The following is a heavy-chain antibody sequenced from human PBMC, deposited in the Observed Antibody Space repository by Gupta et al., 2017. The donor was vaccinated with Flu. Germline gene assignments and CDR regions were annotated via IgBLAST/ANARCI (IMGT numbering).Heavy chain of an antibody. Sequence: QAPGKGLVWVSRINSDGSSTSYADSVKGRFTISRDNAKNTLYLQMNSLRAEDTAVYYCASTLSTIFGGWFDPWGQGTLVTVSS. D-gene: IGHD3-3*01. V-gene: IGHV3-74*01. CDR2: INSDGSST. CDR3: ASTLSTIFGGWFDP. J-gene: IGHJ5*02.